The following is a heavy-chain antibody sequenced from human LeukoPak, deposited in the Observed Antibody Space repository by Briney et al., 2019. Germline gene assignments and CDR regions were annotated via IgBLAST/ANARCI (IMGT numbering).Heavy chain of an antibody. J-gene: IGHJ3*02. V-gene: IGHV4-4*02. D-gene: IGHD1-26*01. CDR1: GGSISSSNW. CDR3: ARDGSGSYLNAFDI. CDR2: IYHSGST. Sequence: SETLSLTCAVSGGSISSSNWWSWVRQPPGKGLEWIGEIYHSGSTNYNPSLKSRVTISVDKSKNQFSLKLSSVTAADTAVYYCARDGSGSYLNAFDIWGQGTMVTVSS.